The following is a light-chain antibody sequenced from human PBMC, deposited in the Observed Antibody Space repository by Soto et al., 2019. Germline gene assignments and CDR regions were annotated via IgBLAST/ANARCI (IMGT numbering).Light chain of an antibody. CDR2: EVT. CDR1: SSDVGGYNY. CDR3: SSYTINSTPYV. Sequence: QSALTQPASVSGSPGQSITISCTGTSSDVGGYNYVSWYQQHPGKAPKLIIYEVTNRPSGVSNRFSGSKSGNTASLTISGLQAEDEADYYCSSYTINSTPYVFGTGTKVTVL. V-gene: IGLV2-14*01. J-gene: IGLJ1*01.